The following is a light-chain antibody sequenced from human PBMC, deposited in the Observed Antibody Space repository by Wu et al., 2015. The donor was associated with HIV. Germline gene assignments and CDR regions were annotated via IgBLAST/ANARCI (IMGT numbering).Light chain of an antibody. Sequence: EIVLTQSPATLSLSPGERATLSCRASQSVSRFLAWYQHKPGQAPRVLIYDTSNRAAGVPARFSGSGFGTDFTLTISSLEPEDVATYYCQKYNTAPWTFGQGTKVEMK. CDR1: QSVSRF. J-gene: IGKJ1*01. V-gene: IGKV3-11*01. CDR2: DTS. CDR3: QKYNTAPWT.